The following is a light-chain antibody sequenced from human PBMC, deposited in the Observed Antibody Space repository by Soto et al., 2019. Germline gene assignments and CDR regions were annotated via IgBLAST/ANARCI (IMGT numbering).Light chain of an antibody. CDR3: CLCAGISTRV. V-gene: IGLV2-23*01. J-gene: IGLJ3*02. Sequence: QSALDQPTSVSGATGQSITISCTGTSSAIGGYNFVSWYLQHPGKAPKLMIFKGTKRPSGVSDRFSVTKSGNTASLTIYGLQAEDEAVYSFCLCAGISTRVLEGGT. CDR2: KGT. CDR1: SSAIGGYNF.